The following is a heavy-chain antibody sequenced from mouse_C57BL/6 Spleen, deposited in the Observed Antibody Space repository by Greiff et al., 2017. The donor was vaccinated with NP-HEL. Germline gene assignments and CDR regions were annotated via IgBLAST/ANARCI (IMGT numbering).Heavy chain of an antibody. CDR3: AREDYDGFAY. D-gene: IGHD2-4*01. V-gene: IGHV1-76*01. Sequence: VQLQESGAELVRPGASVKLSCKASGYTFTDYYITWVKQRPGQGLEWIVRIYPGSGNTYYHEKFKGTATLPAETSSSTAYMPLSSLTSEDSAGYCCAREDYDGFAYWGQGTLVTVSA. CDR1: GYTFTDYY. CDR2: IYPGSGNT. J-gene: IGHJ3*01.